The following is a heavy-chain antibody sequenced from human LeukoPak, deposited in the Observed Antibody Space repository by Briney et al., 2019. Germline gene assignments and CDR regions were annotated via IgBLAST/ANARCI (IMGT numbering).Heavy chain of an antibody. CDR2: IYYSGST. D-gene: IGHD5-24*01. V-gene: IGHV4-59*01. J-gene: IGHJ4*02. CDR1: GGSISSYY. Sequence: PSETLSLTCTVSGGSISSYYWSWIRQPPGKGLEWIGYIYYSGSTNYNPSLKSRVTISVDTSKNQFSLKLSSVTVADTAVYYCARGGDGYNPIDYWGQGTLVTVSS. CDR3: ARGGDGYNPIDY.